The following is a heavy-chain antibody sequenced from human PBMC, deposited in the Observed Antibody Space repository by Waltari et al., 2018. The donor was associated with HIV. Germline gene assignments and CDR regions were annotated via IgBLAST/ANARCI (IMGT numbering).Heavy chain of an antibody. Sequence: EVLMVESGGGLVQPGGSLRLSCEASGFTLSNYWIHWVRQGPGKGLVWVSRINSDGNTTTYADSVKGRFTISRDNAKNTLYPQMNSLRAEDTAVYYCVREYSSSRYFDYWGQGTLVTVSS. CDR3: VREYSSSRYFDY. CDR1: GFTLSNYW. V-gene: IGHV3-74*03. J-gene: IGHJ4*02. CDR2: INSDGNTT. D-gene: IGHD2-2*01.